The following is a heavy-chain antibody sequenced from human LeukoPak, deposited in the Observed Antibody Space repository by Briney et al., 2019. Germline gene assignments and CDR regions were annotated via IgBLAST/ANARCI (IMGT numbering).Heavy chain of an antibody. D-gene: IGHD1-26*01. V-gene: IGHV3-11*06. CDR3: ASTSGSLDY. Sequence: DSVKGRFTISRGNAKNSLYLQMNSLRAEDTAVYYCASTSGSLDYWGQGTLVTVSS. J-gene: IGHJ4*02.